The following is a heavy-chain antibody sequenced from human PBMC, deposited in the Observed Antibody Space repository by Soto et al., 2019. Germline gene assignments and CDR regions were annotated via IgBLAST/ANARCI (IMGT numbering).Heavy chain of an antibody. D-gene: IGHD3-22*01. Sequence: SETLSLTCTVSGGPISSYYWSWIRQPPGKGLEWIGYIYYSGSTNYNPSLKSRVTISVDTSKNQFSLKLSSVTAADTAVYYCARHRYYYDSSGYYWGMDVWGQGTTVTVSS. V-gene: IGHV4-59*08. CDR2: IYYSGST. CDR3: ARHRYYYDSSGYYWGMDV. CDR1: GGPISSYY. J-gene: IGHJ6*02.